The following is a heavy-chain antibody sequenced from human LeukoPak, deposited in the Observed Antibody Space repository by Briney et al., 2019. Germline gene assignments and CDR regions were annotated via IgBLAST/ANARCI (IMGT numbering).Heavy chain of an antibody. CDR2: MNPNSGNT. CDR3: ARGRALEAYYYDSSGYSDY. V-gene: IGHV1-8*01. Sequence: ASVKVSCKASGYTLTSYDINWVRQATGQGLEWMGWMNPNSGNTGYAQKFQGRVTMTRNTSISTAYMELSSLRSEDTAVYYCARGRALEAYYYDSSGYSDYWGQGTLVTVSS. J-gene: IGHJ4*02. D-gene: IGHD3-22*01. CDR1: GYTLTSYD.